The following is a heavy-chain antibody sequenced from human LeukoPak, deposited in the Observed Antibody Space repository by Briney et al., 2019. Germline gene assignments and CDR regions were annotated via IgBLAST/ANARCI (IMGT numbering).Heavy chain of an antibody. D-gene: IGHD2-2*02. V-gene: IGHV3-23*01. J-gene: IGHJ4*02. CDR2: ISGSGSAT. CDR3: AKTEAPAAIRAGSDY. CDR1: GFTFSNYG. Sequence: GGSLRLSCAASGFTFSNYGMSWVRQAPGKGLEWVSTISGSGSATYNAGSVKGRFTTSRDSSNNTLYLQMNSLRAEDTAVYYCAKTEAPAAIRAGSDYWGRGTLVTVSS.